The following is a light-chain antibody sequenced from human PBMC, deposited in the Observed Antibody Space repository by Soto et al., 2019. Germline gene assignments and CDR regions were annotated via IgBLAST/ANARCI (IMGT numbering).Light chain of an antibody. CDR2: DAS. CDR1: QSVSGY. V-gene: IGKV3-11*01. Sequence: EIVLTQSPDTLSLSPGERATLSCRASQSVSGYLGWYQQKPGQAPRLLIYDASNRAYGVPARFRGSGSGTNFPLTIASLEPYDFAVYYCQQRSNWPYLTFGGGTRV. J-gene: IGKJ4*01. CDR3: QQRSNWPYLT.